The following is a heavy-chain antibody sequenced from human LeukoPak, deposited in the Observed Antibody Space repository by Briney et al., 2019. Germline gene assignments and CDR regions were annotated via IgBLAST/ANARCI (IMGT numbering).Heavy chain of an antibody. CDR2: IQQDGTEK. Sequence: GGSLRPSCAASGFTFTTYWMSWVRQAPGKGLEWVANIQQDGTEKYYVDSVKGRFTISRDNARNSLYLQMNSLRVEDTAVYYCAKVAKYYYGSETYYFFEHWGQGTPVTASS. CDR3: AKVAKYYYGSETYYFFEH. D-gene: IGHD3-10*01. J-gene: IGHJ4*02. V-gene: IGHV3-7*01. CDR1: GFTFTTYW.